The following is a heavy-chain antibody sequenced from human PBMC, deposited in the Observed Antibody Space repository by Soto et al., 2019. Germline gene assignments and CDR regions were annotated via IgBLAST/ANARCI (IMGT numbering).Heavy chain of an antibody. CDR1: GFTFSGYA. D-gene: IGHD6-19*01. J-gene: IGHJ4*02. CDR2: ISGSGGST. CDR3: AKDSGILAVAGPNYDY. Sequence: GGSLRLSCAASGFTFSGYAMSWVRQAPGKGLEWVSAISGSGGSTYYADSVKGRFTISRDNSKNTLYLQMNSLRAEDTAVYYCAKDSGILAVAGPNYDYWGQGTLVTVSS. V-gene: IGHV3-23*01.